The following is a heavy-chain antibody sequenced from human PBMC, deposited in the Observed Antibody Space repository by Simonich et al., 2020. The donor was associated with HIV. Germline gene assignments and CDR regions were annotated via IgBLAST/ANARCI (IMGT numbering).Heavy chain of an antibody. CDR3: ARPTGTDAFDI. CDR1: GGSSSGDY. D-gene: IGHD1-1*01. V-gene: IGHV4-34*01. CDR2: IDDNGSP. J-gene: IGHJ3*02. Sequence: QVQLQQWGAGLLKPSATLSFTCAVYGGSSSGDYWSWIRQPPGKGLEWSGDIDDNGSPKYSPSLKSRVTISLDTSTNQVSLKLSSVTAADTAVYYCARPTGTDAFDIWGQGTMVTVSS.